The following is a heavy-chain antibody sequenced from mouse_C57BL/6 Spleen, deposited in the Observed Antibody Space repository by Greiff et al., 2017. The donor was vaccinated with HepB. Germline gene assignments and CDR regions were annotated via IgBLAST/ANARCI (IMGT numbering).Heavy chain of an antibody. CDR1: GFTFSNYW. CDR2: IRLKSDNYAT. CDR3: TGEADWYFDV. V-gene: IGHV6-3*01. Sequence: EVKLMESGGGLVQPGGSMKLSCVASGFTFSNYWMNRVRQSPEKGLEWVAQIRLKSDNYATHYAESVKGRFTISRDDSKSSVYLQMNNLRAEDTGIYYCTGEADWYFDVWGTGTTVTVSS. J-gene: IGHJ1*03.